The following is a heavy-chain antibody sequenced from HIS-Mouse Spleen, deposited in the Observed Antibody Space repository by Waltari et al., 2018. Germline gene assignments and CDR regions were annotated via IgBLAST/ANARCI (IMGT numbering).Heavy chain of an antibody. V-gene: IGHV3-7*01. J-gene: IGHJ2*01. Sequence: EVQLVESGGGLVQPGGSLRLSCAASGFTFSSYWMSWVRQAPGKGLEWVANLKQDGSEKDYVDAVKGRFTISRDNAKNSLYLQMNSLRAEDTAVYYCASDRYWYFDLWGRGTLVTVSS. CDR1: GFTFSSYW. CDR2: LKQDGSEK. CDR3: ASDRYWYFDL.